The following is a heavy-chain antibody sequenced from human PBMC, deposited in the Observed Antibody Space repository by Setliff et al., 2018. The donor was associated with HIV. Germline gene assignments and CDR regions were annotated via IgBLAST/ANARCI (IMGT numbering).Heavy chain of an antibody. D-gene: IGHD3-22*01. CDR2: IYHSGGT. Sequence: KPSETLSLTCAVSGYSISSGYYWGWIRQPPGKGLQWIGSIYHSGGTYYNPSLKSRVTMSVDTSKNQFSLKLTSVTAADTAVYYCARDFVHLTNYYDSDRYVYWGQGTLVTVSS. CDR1: GYSISSGYY. V-gene: IGHV4-38-2*02. CDR3: ARDFVHLTNYYDSDRYVY. J-gene: IGHJ4*02.